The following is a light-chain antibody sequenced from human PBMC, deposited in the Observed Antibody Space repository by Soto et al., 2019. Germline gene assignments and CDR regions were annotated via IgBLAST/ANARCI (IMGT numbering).Light chain of an antibody. V-gene: IGKV4-1*01. Sequence: DIGMTQSPDCLAVSLGERARINCKSSQSVLYSSNNKNYLAWYQQKPGQPPKLLIYWASTRESGVPDRFSGSGSGTDFTLTISSLQAEDVAVYYCQQYYSTPLTCGGGPTGAIK. CDR2: WAS. J-gene: IGKJ4*01. CDR1: QSVLYSSNNKNY. CDR3: QQYYSTPLT.